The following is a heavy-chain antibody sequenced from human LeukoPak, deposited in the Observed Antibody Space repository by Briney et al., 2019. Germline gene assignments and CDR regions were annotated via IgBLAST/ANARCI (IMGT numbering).Heavy chain of an antibody. J-gene: IGHJ4*02. V-gene: IGHV4-30-4*08. CDR2: IYYSGNT. Sequence: PSQTLSLTCTVSGGSISSGDYYWSWIRQPPGKGLEWIEYIYYSGNTYYNPSLKSRVTISVDTSKNQFSLKLISVTAADTAVYYCARVTGGIAAGYWGQGTLVTVSS. CDR1: GGSISSGDYY. D-gene: IGHD6-13*01. CDR3: ARVTGGIAAGY.